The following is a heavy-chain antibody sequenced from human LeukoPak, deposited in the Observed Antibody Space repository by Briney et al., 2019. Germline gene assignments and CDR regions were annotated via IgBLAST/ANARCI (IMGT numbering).Heavy chain of an antibody. Sequence: ASETLSLTCAVYGVSFSGYYWSWIRQPPGKGLEWIGEINHSGSTNYNPSLKSRVTISVDTSKNQFSLKLSSVTAADTAVYYCARTRLDSSGWYWYYDYWGQGTLVTVSS. J-gene: IGHJ4*02. CDR1: GVSFSGYY. CDR2: INHSGST. V-gene: IGHV4-34*01. CDR3: ARTRLDSSGWYWYYDY. D-gene: IGHD6-19*01.